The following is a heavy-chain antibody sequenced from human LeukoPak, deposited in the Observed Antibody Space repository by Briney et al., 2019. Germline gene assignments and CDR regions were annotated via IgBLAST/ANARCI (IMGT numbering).Heavy chain of an antibody. Sequence: ASVKVSCKASGYTFTSYDINWVRQATGQGLEWMGWMNPNSGNTGYAQKFQGRVTMTRNTSISTAYMELSSLRSEDTAVYYRARKVTTHYYYYGMDVWGQGATVTVSS. V-gene: IGHV1-8*01. CDR3: ARKVTTHYYYYGMDV. CDR2: MNPNSGNT. D-gene: IGHD4-17*01. CDR1: GYTFTSYD. J-gene: IGHJ6*02.